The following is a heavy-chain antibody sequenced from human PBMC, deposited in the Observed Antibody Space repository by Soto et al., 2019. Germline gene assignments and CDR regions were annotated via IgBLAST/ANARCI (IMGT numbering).Heavy chain of an antibody. Sequence: GASVKVSCKASGYTFSNYDINWVRQATGQGPEWMGWMNPYSGNTGFAQKFQGRVILTRDTSIITAYMELSRLTSEDMAVYYCVRIMVRGIIIPWGRGNQVTVSS. CDR1: GYTFSNYD. CDR3: VRIMVRGIIIP. V-gene: IGHV1-8*01. J-gene: IGHJ5*02. CDR2: MNPYSGNT. D-gene: IGHD3-10*01.